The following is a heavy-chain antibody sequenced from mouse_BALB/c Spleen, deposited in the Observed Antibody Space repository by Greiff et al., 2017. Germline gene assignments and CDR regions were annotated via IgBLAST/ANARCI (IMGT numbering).Heavy chain of an antibody. Sequence: EVKVVESGGGLVKPGGSLKLSCAASGFTFSSYAMSWVRQSPEKRLEWVAEISSGGSYTYYPDTVTGRFTISRDNAKNTLYLEMSSLRSEDTAMYYCARERDYGQAWFAYWGQGTLVTVSA. CDR3: ARERDYGQAWFAY. V-gene: IGHV5-9-4*01. D-gene: IGHD1-2*01. CDR2: ISSGGSYT. CDR1: GFTFSSYA. J-gene: IGHJ3*01.